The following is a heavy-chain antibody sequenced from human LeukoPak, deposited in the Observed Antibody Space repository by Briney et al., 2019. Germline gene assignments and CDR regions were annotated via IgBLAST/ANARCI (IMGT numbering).Heavy chain of an antibody. CDR2: IYYTGIT. Sequence: SETLSLTCTVSGGSIDNYYWSWIRQPPGKGLEWIAYIYYTGITNYNPSLKSRVTISVDTSQNQFSLKLSSVTAADTAVYYCARLQQWLAVGWFDPWGQGTLVTVSS. V-gene: IGHV4-59*01. J-gene: IGHJ5*02. CDR3: ARLQQWLAVGWFDP. D-gene: IGHD6-19*01. CDR1: GGSIDNYY.